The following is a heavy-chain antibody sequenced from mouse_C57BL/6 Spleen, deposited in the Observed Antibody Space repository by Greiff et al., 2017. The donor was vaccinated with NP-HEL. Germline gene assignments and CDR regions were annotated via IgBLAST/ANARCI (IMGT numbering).Heavy chain of an antibody. CDR1: GYTFTSYW. J-gene: IGHJ3*01. D-gene: IGHD1-1*01. CDR2: IHPYASGT. V-gene: IGHV1-74*01. CDR3: AIVITTVVEGFAY. Sequence: QVQLQQPGAELVKPGASVKVSCKASGYTFTSYWMPWVKQRPGQGLEWIGRIHPYASGTNYNQKFKGKATLTVDKSSSTAYMQLSSLTSEDSAVYYCAIVITTVVEGFAYWGQGTLVTVSA.